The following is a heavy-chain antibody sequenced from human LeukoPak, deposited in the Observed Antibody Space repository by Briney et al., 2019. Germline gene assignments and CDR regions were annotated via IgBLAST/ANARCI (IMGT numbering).Heavy chain of an antibody. CDR3: AREATSFGELPYFDY. V-gene: IGHV3-21*01. Sequence: GGSLRLSCAASGFTFSSYSMNWVRQAPGKGLEWVSSISSSSSYIYYADSVKGRFTISRDNAKNSLYLQMNSLRAEDTAVYYCAREATSFGELPYFDYWGQGTLVTVSS. J-gene: IGHJ4*02. CDR1: GFTFSSYS. D-gene: IGHD3-10*01. CDR2: ISSSSSYI.